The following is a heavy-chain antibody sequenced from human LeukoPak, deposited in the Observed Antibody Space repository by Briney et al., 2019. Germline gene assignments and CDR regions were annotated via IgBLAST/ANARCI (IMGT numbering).Heavy chain of an antibody. J-gene: IGHJ3*02. CDR3: ARGGTAVIAPYAFDI. Sequence: SQTLSLTCTVSDGSISSYYWSWIRQPPGKGLEWIGYIYYSGSTNCNPSVKSRVAMSVDTSKKQFSLKLSSLTAADTAVYYCARGGTAVIAPYAFDIWGQGTMVTVSS. CDR1: DGSISSYY. D-gene: IGHD4-23*01. CDR2: IYYSGST. V-gene: IGHV4-59*01.